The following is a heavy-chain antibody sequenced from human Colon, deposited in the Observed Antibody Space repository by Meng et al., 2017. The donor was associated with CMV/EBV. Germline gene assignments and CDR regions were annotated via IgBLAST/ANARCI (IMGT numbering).Heavy chain of an antibody. Sequence: SGYFFIGHYLHWVRQAPGQGLEWMGWINPNSGVTKSSQRFRGRITMTRDTSISTAYMEVNRLTSDDTAIYFCARIPTDNLPDQHFDYWGQGTLVTVSS. V-gene: IGHV1-2*02. CDR2: INPNSGVT. J-gene: IGHJ4*02. CDR1: GYFFIGHY. CDR3: ARIPTDNLPDQHFDY.